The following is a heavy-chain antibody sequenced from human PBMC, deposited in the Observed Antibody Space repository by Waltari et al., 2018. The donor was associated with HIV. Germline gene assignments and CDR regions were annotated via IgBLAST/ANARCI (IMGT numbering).Heavy chain of an antibody. J-gene: IGHJ3*01. CDR3: ARGAVYSSGPYDAFDV. V-gene: IGHV3-7*04. CDR2: ISSDGNED. D-gene: IGHD6-19*01. CDR1: KFIFSNYW. Sequence: VQLVESGGGLVQPGGSLALSCTASKFIFSNYWMDWVRQAPGKGLEWVADISSDGNEDFYSDSLKGRFVISRDNVKNSLFLQLSHLRVDDTAVYYCARGAVYSSGPYDAFDVWGQGTLVTVSS.